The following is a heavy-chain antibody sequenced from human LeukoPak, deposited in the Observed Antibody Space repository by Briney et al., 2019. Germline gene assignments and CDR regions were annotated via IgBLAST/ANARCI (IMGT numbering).Heavy chain of an antibody. Sequence: GGSLRLSCAASGFTFSSYEMNWVRQAPGKGLECVAKIQEDGSEMHYVDSVKGRFTISRDNARNSLYLQMNNLRVEDTAVYYCARDYTGGWNDYWGQGTLVTVSS. CDR1: GFTFSSYE. V-gene: IGHV3-7*01. J-gene: IGHJ4*02. CDR3: ARDYTGGWNDY. CDR2: IQEDGSEM. D-gene: IGHD7-27*01.